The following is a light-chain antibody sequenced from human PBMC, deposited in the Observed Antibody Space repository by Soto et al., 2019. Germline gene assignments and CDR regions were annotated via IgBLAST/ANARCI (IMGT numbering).Light chain of an antibody. CDR3: QQSYSTPV. Sequence: DIQMTQSPSSLSASVGDRVTITCRANQSISSYLNWYQQKPGKAPKLLIYAASSLQSGVPSRFSGSGSGTDFTLTISSLQPEDFATYYCQQSYSTPVFGQGTKLEIK. CDR2: AAS. CDR1: QSISSY. V-gene: IGKV1-39*01. J-gene: IGKJ2*01.